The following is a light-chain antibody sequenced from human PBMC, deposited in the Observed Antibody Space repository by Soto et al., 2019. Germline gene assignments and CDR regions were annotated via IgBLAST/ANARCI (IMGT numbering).Light chain of an antibody. CDR2: AAS. J-gene: IGKJ3*01. CDR1: QNISSY. V-gene: IGKV1-39*01. CDR3: QQSYSTPFT. Sequence: DIQMTQSPSSLSASVGDRVTITCRASQNISSYLNWYQQKPGKAPKLLIYAASSLQSGVPSRFSGSGSGTDFTLTISSLQPEDFATYYCQQSYSTPFTFAPGTKVDIK.